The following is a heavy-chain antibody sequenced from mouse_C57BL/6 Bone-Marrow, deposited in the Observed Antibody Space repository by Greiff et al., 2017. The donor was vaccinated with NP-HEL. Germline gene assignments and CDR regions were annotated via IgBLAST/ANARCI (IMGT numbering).Heavy chain of an antibody. CDR3: ARRDYDGRALFAY. CDR1: GYTFTEYT. J-gene: IGHJ3*01. CDR2: FYPGSGSI. V-gene: IGHV1-62-2*01. D-gene: IGHD2-4*01. Sequence: QVQLQQSGAELVKPGASVKLSCKASGYTFTEYTIHWVKQRSDQVLGGIGCFYPGSGSIKYNGKFKDKATVTADKSSSTVYMELSRWTSEDSAVYFCARRDYDGRALFAYWGQGTLVTVSA.